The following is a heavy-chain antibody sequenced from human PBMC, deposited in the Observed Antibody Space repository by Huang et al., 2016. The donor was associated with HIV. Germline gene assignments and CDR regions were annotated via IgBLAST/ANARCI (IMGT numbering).Heavy chain of an antibody. D-gene: IGHD3-22*01. CDR3: AREGLYYYDGSGGYFDI. J-gene: IGHJ2*01. CDR1: GGSISSPY. Sequence: QVQLQESGPGLVKPSETLSLICTVSGGSISSPYWSWIRQSPGKGLEWLGSIYYSGSTNYNPSLKSRVTTSVDTAKKHFSLRLTSVSAADTAVYYCAREGLYYYDGSGGYFDIWGRGTLVTVSS. CDR2: IYYSGST. V-gene: IGHV4-59*11.